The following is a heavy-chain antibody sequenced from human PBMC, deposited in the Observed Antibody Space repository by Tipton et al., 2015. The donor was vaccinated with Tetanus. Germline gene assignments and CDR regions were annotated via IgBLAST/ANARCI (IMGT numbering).Heavy chain of an antibody. Sequence: QLVQSGAEVKRPGASVRVSCKASGYTFTGNYIHWVRRAPGPGLEWMGWISPNRGGTFYAQKFHGSVTMTSDTSSSTVYMELSRLRSDDTAVYYCARDPGYNNGLGSTWGQGTLVTVSS. CDR3: ARDPGYNNGLGST. CDR1: GYTFTGNY. J-gene: IGHJ5*02. D-gene: IGHD6-25*01. CDR2: ISPNRGGT. V-gene: IGHV1-2*02.